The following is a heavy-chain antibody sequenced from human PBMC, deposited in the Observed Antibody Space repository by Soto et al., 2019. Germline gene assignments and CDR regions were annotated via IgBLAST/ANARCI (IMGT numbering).Heavy chain of an antibody. CDR1: GFTFGDYF. D-gene: IGHD2-2*01. J-gene: IGHJ6*02. V-gene: IGHV3-11*01. CDR3: ATGIVPATKWGYYSYGLDV. CDR2: ISSGGFTF. Sequence: GGSLRLSCAASGFTFGDYFISWIRQAPGKGLEWVSYISSGGFTFYHADSVRGRFTTSWDKAKNSLYLQMNTLSAEDTAVYYCATGIVPATKWGYYSYGLDVWGQGTTVTVSS.